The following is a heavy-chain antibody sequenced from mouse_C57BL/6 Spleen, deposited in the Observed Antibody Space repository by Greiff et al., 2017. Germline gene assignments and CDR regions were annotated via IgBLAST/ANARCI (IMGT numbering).Heavy chain of an antibody. V-gene: IGHV1-15*01. CDR2: IDPETGGT. Sequence: QVQLQQSGAELVRPGASVTLSCKASGYTFTDYEMHWVKQTPVRGLEWIGAIDPETGGTAYNQKFKGKAILTADKSSSTAYMELRSLTSEDSAVYYCTRWLRAMDYWGQGTSGTVSS. D-gene: IGHD2-2*01. CDR3: TRWLRAMDY. CDR1: GYTFTDYE. J-gene: IGHJ4*01.